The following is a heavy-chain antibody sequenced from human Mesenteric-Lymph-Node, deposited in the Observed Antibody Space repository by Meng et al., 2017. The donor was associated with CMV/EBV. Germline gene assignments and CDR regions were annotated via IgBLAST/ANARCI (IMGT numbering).Heavy chain of an antibody. CDR1: GFTFTDYY. D-gene: IGHD3-3*01. V-gene: IGHV3-11*04. Sequence: GGSLRLSCAASGFTFTDYYMSWIRQAPGKGLEWVSYISSSSSTIYYADSVKGRFTISRDNAKNSLYLQMNSLRAEDTAVYYCARDRGKDFWSGYYYFRYFDYWGQGTLVTVSS. J-gene: IGHJ4*02. CDR3: ARDRGKDFWSGYYYFRYFDY. CDR2: ISSSSSTI.